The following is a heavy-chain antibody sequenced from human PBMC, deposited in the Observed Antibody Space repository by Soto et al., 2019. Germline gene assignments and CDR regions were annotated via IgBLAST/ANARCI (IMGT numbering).Heavy chain of an antibody. Sequence: QITLKESGPTLVKRPQPLTLTCTFSGFSLSDNGVGVGWIRQPPGKALEWLALIYWDDEKIYSPSLKTRLTITKDTSKNQVLLTMTNMDPVDTATYYCAPRLTCDAFDIWGQGTIVTVSS. D-gene: IGHD3-9*01. CDR2: IYWDDEK. V-gene: IGHV2-5*02. CDR1: GFSLSDNGVG. CDR3: APRLTCDAFDI. J-gene: IGHJ3*02.